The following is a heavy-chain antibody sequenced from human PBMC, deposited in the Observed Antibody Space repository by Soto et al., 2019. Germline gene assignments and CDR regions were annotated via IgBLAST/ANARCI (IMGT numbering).Heavy chain of an antibody. CDR1: GGSISSGGYS. CDR3: AIGVRGVIGVYNWFDP. Sequence: SETLSLTCAVSGGSISSGGYSWSWIRQPPGKGLEWIGYIYHSGSTYYNPSLKSRVTISVDRSKNQFSLKLSSVTAADTAAYYCAIGVRGVIGVYNWFDPWGQGNLVTVSS. J-gene: IGHJ5*02. V-gene: IGHV4-30-2*01. D-gene: IGHD3-10*01. CDR2: IYHSGST.